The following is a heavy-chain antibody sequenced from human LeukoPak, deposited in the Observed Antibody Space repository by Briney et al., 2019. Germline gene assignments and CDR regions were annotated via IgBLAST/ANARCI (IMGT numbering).Heavy chain of an antibody. CDR3: ARDFRVGPSRYYYGMDV. Sequence: PGGSLRLSCAASGFTFSSYSMNWVRQAPGKGLEWVSSISSSSSYIYYADSVKGRFTISRDNAKNSLYLQMNSLRAEDTAVYYCARDFRVGPSRYYYGMDVWGQGTTVTVSS. CDR1: GFTFSSYS. CDR2: ISSSSSYI. V-gene: IGHV3-21*01. D-gene: IGHD2-15*01. J-gene: IGHJ6*02.